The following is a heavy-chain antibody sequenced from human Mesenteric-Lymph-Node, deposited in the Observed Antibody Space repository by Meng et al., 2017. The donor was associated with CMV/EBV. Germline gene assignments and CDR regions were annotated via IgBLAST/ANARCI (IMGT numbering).Heavy chain of an antibody. Sequence: ESLKISCAASGFTVSSNYMSWVRQAPGKGLEWVSVIYSGGSTYYADSVKGRFTISRDNSKNTLYLQMNSLRAEDTAVYYCARDYRVGARGGMDVWGQGTTVTVSS. CDR3: ARDYRVGARGGMDV. CDR1: GFTVSSNY. CDR2: IYSGGST. D-gene: IGHD1-26*01. J-gene: IGHJ6*02. V-gene: IGHV3-53*01.